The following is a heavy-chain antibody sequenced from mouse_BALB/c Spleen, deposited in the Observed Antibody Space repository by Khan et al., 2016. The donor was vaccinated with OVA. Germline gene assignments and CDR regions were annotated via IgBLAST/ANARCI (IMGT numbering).Heavy chain of an antibody. D-gene: IGHD1-1*01. CDR2: ITPNNGGT. Sequence: EVQLQQSGPELVKSGASVKIPCKASGYTFTDYNMDWVRQSHGKSLEWIGDITPNNGGTIYNQRFKGKATLTVDKSSSTAYMELRSLTSEDTAVYYCTRGGHGSPFDYWGQGTTLTVSS. CDR3: TRGGHGSPFDY. J-gene: IGHJ2*01. CDR1: GYTFTDYN. V-gene: IGHV1-18*01.